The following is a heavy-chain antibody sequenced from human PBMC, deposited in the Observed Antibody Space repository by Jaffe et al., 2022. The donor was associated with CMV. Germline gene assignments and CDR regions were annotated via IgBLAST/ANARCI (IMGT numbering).Heavy chain of an antibody. V-gene: IGHV1-69*09. CDR3: ARAGAVDGLNYFDY. CDR2: IIPILGIA. J-gene: IGHJ4*02. Sequence: QVQLVQSGAEVKKPGSSVKVSCKASGGTFSSYAISWVRQAPGQGLEWMGRIIPILGIANYAQKFQGRVTITADKSTSTAYMELSSLRSEDTAVYYCARAGAVDGLNYFDYWGQGTLVTVSS. CDR1: GGTFSSYA. D-gene: IGHD3-9*01.